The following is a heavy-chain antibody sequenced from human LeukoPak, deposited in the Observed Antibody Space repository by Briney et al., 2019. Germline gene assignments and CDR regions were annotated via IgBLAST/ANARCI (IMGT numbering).Heavy chain of an antibody. J-gene: IGHJ4*02. V-gene: IGHV4-4*07. CDR3: ARGSRATTVTRPTEDEEGIFDY. Sequence: PSETLSLTCTVSGGSISSYYWSWIRQPAGKGLEWIGRIYTSGSTNYNPSLKSRVTMSVDTSKNQFSLKLSSVTAADTAVYYCARGSRATTVTRPTEDEEGIFDYWGQGTLVTVSS. CDR1: GGSISSYY. D-gene: IGHD4-17*01. CDR2: IYTSGST.